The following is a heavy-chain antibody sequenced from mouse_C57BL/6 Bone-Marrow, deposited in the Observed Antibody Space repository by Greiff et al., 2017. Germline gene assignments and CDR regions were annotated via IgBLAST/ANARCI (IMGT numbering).Heavy chain of an antibody. D-gene: IGHD6-1*01. CDR3: ARYCARFAY. Sequence: DVQLVESGGDLVKPGGSLKLSCAASGFTFSSYCMSWVRQTPDKRLEWVATISSGGSYTTYPDSVKGRFTLSRDNAKNTLYLQMSSLMSEDTAMYYGARYCARFAYWGQGTLVTVSA. CDR1: GFTFSSYC. J-gene: IGHJ3*01. CDR2: ISSGGSYT. V-gene: IGHV5-6*01.